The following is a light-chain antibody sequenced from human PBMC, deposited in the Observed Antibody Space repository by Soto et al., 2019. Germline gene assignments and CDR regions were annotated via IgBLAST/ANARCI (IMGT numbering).Light chain of an antibody. Sequence: QSALTQPASVSGSPGQSITISCTGASSDVGNYNLVSWYQQHPGKAPKLMIYEGSNRPSGVSNRFSGSKSGNTASLTISGLQAEDEADYYCCSYARGNSWVFGGGTKLTVL. V-gene: IGLV2-23*01. J-gene: IGLJ3*02. CDR3: CSYARGNSWV. CDR1: SSDVGNYNL. CDR2: EGS.